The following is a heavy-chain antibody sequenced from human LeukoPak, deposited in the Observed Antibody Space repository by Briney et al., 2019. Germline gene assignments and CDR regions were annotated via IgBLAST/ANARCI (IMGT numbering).Heavy chain of an antibody. CDR1: GFTFSNYE. Sequence: PGGSLRLSCAASGFTFSNYEMNWVRQAPGKGLEWVSYISSSGSSIYYADSVKGRFTISRDNAKNSLYLQMNSLRAEDTAVYYCARERAPPILYYDILTDAFDIWGQGTMVTVSS. V-gene: IGHV3-48*03. CDR2: ISSSGSSI. CDR3: ARERAPPILYYDILTDAFDI. J-gene: IGHJ3*02. D-gene: IGHD3-9*01.